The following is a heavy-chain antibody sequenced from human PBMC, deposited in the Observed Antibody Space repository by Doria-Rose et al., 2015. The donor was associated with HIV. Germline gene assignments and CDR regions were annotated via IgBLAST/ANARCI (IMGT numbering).Heavy chain of an antibody. J-gene: IGHJ4*02. V-gene: IGHV2-26*01. D-gene: IGHD6-13*01. CDR3: ARIKSSRWYHKYYFDF. Sequence: QVTLKESGPVLVKPTETLTLTCTVSGVSLSSPGMCVSWIRQPPGKALEWLANIISDDERSYKTSLKSRLTMSRGTSKSQVVLTMTDMDPVDAATYYCARIKSSRWYHKYYFDFWGQGTLVIVSA. CDR1: GVSLSSPGMC. CDR2: IISDDER.